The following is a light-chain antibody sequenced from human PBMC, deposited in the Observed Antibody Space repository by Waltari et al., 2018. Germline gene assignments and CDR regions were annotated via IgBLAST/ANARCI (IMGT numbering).Light chain of an antibody. V-gene: IGLV3-21*04. Sequence: SYVVTQSPSVSVAPGETARITCGGDNIGSKSVHWYQQRPGQAPVLVISYDSDRPSWIPERFAGSNSGNTATLTISWVEAEDEADYYCLVWHSTSDHHGVFGGGTKLTVL. CDR3: LVWHSTSDHHGV. J-gene: IGLJ2*01. CDR2: YDS. CDR1: NIGSKS.